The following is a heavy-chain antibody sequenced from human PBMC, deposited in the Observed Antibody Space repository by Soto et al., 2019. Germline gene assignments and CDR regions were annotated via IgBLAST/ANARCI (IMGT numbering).Heavy chain of an antibody. Sequence: GGSLRLSCAASGFTFDNYYMSWVRQAPGKGLEWVSSISGSGGSTVYADSVKGRFTISRDNSIDTLYLQVNSLRAEDTALYYCTRENLGDFDYWGQGTLVTVSS. D-gene: IGHD4-17*01. CDR3: TRENLGDFDY. CDR2: ISGSGGST. V-gene: IGHV3-23*01. CDR1: GFTFDNYY. J-gene: IGHJ4*02.